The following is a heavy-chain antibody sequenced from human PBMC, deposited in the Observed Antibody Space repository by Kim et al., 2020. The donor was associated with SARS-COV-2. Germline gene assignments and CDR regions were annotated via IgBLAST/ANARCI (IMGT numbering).Heavy chain of an antibody. J-gene: IGHJ4*02. CDR1: GFTFSSYG. CDR3: ARDGEFGYSSSWYTSGY. CDR2: ISYDGSNK. D-gene: IGHD6-13*01. Sequence: GGSLRLSCAASGFTFSSYGMHWVRQAPGKGLEWVAVISYDGSNKYYADSVKGRFTISRDNSKNTLYLQMNSLRAEDTAVYYCARDGEFGYSSSWYTSGYWGQGTLVTVSS. V-gene: IGHV3-33*05.